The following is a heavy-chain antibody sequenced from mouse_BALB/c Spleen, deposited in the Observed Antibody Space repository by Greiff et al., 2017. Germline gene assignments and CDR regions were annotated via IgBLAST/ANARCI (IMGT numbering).Heavy chain of an antibody. CDR2: ISSGGSYT. CDR1: GFTFSSYG. V-gene: IGHV5-6*01. J-gene: IGHJ2*01. D-gene: IGHD1-1*01. Sequence: EVMLVESGGDLVKPGGSLKLSCAASGFTFSSYGMSWVRQTPDKRLEWVATISSGGSYTYYPDSVKGRFTISRDNAKNTLYLQMSSLKSEDTAMYYCASVRSYYFDYWGQGTTLTVSS. CDR3: ASVRSYYFDY.